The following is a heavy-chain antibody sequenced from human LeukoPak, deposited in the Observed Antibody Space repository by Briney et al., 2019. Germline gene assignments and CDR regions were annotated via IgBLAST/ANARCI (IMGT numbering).Heavy chain of an antibody. CDR2: ISSSSSYI. V-gene: IGHV3-21*01. J-gene: IGHJ4*02. CDR3: ARDGRQDSSGYYYIY. D-gene: IGHD3-22*01. CDR1: GFTFSSYS. Sequence: PGGSLRLSCAASGFTFSSYSMNWVRQAPGKGLEWVSSISSSSSYIYYAGSVKGRFTISRDNAKDSLYLQMNSLRAEDTAVYYCARDGRQDSSGYYYIYWGQGTLVTVSS.